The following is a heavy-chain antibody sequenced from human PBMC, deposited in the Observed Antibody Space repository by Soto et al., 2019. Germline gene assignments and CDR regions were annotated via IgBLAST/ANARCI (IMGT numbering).Heavy chain of an antibody. CDR2: IYHSGNT. Sequence: QVQLQESGPGLVKPSGTLSLTCAVSGDSVSSSYWLNWVRQPPGKGLEWIGEIYHSGNTNYNPSLKSRVTMSVDKSKNQFSLTLTAVTAADTAVYYCARGLRSPDDYWGQGVLVTVS. V-gene: IGHV4-4*02. D-gene: IGHD2-21*01. J-gene: IGHJ4*02. CDR1: GDSVSSSYW. CDR3: ARGLRSPDDY.